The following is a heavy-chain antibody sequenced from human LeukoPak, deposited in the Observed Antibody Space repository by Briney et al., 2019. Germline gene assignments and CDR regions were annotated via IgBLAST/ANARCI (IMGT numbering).Heavy chain of an antibody. Sequence: SETLSLTCAVSGDSITSTHWWSWVRQPPGKGLEWIGQIYKSGTTNYTPSLKSRVTMSVDKSKNQFSLKVTSVTAADTAIYYCAREYDGRGYFDYWGQGTLVTVSS. CDR3: AREYDGRGYFDY. D-gene: IGHD1-26*01. J-gene: IGHJ4*02. CDR1: GDSITSTHW. V-gene: IGHV4-4*02. CDR2: IYKSGTT.